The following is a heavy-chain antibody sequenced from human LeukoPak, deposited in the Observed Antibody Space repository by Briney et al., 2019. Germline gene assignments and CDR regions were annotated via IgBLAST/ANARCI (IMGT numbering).Heavy chain of an antibody. V-gene: IGHV4-59*12. Sequence: SETLSLTCTVSGGSISSYYWSWIRQPPGKGLEWIGSIYYSGSTYYNPSLKSRVTISVDTSKNQFSLKLSSVTAADTAVYYCARVEQPVDTALVMSYWGQGSLATVSS. CDR1: GGSISSYY. CDR2: IYYSGST. J-gene: IGHJ4*02. CDR3: ARVEQPVDTALVMSY. D-gene: IGHD5-18*01.